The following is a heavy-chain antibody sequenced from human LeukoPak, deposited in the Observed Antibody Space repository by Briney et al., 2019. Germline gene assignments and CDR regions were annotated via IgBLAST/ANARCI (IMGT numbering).Heavy chain of an antibody. Sequence: ASVKVSCKASGYTFSNYDINWVRQATGQGLEWMGWMNPNSGNTGYAQKFQGRVTMTRNTSISTAYMELSSLRSEDTAVYYCARGLYSSSWYFLDVWGKGTTITISS. CDR2: MNPNSGNT. V-gene: IGHV1-8*01. J-gene: IGHJ6*04. CDR3: ARGLYSSSWYFLDV. CDR1: GYTFSNYD. D-gene: IGHD6-13*01.